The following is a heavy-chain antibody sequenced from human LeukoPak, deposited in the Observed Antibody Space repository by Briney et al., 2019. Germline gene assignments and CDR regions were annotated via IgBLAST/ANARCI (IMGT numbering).Heavy chain of an antibody. CDR1: GYTFTSYG. V-gene: IGHV1-18*01. J-gene: IGHJ4*02. CDR2: ISAYNGNT. D-gene: IGHD2-15*01. CDR3: ARGGDIVVVVAAIDY. Sequence: ASVKVSFKASGYTFTSYGISWVRQAPGQGLEWMGWISAYNGNTNYAQKLQGRVTMTTDTSTSTAYMELRSLRSDDTAVYYCARGGDIVVVVAAIDYWGQGTLVTVSS.